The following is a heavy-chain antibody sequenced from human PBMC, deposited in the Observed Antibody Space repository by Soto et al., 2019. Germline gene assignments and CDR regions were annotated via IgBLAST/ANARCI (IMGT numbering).Heavy chain of an antibody. D-gene: IGHD4-17*01. CDR2: IYYSGST. V-gene: IGHV4-31*03. J-gene: IGHJ4*02. CDR1: GGSISRGGYY. Sequence: LTCPVSGGSISRGGYYWSWIHPHPGKGLEWIGYIYYSGSTYYNPALKSRVTISVDTSKNQFSLKLSSVTAADTAVYYCARGHYDYGDYVDYWGQGTLVTV. CDR3: ARGHYDYGDYVDY.